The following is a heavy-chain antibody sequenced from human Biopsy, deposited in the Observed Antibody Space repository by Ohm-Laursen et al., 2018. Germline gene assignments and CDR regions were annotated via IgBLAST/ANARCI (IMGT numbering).Heavy chain of an antibody. CDR1: GYSFTSYG. D-gene: IGHD2-15*01. V-gene: IGHV1-18*01. CDR2: ISGYNGNT. J-gene: IGHJ4*02. CDR3: ARVTLLLYLDY. Sequence: ASVTVSCNASGYSFTSYGISWVRQAPGEGLEWMGRISGYNGNTNYAQKFQGRVTMTADTSTNTVYMEVRGLRSDDTAVYYCARVTLLLYLDYWGQGTRVSVSS.